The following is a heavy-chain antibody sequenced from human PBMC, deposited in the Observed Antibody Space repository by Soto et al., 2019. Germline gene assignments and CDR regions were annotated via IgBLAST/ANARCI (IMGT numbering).Heavy chain of an antibody. V-gene: IGHV4-34*01. CDR1: RGSANGDY. Sequence: AETLSLTCAVYRGSANGDYWNCIRQPPGKGLEWICEINHTGLTHYNRSLKSRATRSAHTSKPQSSLSLTSVTAADTAISYCANRITVFGLLIPPFDPWGQGTQVT. J-gene: IGHJ5*02. CDR3: ANRITVFGLLIPPFDP. CDR2: INHTGLT. D-gene: IGHD3-3*01.